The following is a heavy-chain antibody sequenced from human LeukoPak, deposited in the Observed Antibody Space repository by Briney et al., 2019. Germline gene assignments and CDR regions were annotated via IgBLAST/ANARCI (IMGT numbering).Heavy chain of an antibody. CDR2: INHSGST. D-gene: IGHD4-17*01. Sequence: SETLSLTCAVYGGSFSVYYWSWIRQPPGKGLELIGEINHSGSTNYNPSLKSRVTISVDTAKNQCSRKLSSVTAANTAAYYCPRKSLYGKKVQFDYWGQGTLVTVSS. V-gene: IGHV4-34*01. CDR1: GGSFSVYY. J-gene: IGHJ4*02. CDR3: PRKSLYGKKVQFDY.